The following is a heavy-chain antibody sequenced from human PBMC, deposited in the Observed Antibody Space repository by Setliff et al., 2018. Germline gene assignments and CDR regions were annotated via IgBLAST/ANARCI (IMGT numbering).Heavy chain of an antibody. J-gene: IGHJ6*02. V-gene: IGHV3-7*04. CDR1: GFSFSSYW. Sequence: GGSLRPSCAASGFSFSSYWMTWVRQAPGKGLEWVANIKQDGSAKYYVDSVKGRFAISRDYARISLYLQMNSLRAEDTAVSYCARGLRPSLLWFGEFSGSYYYYYGMDVWGQGTTVTVSS. CDR3: ARGLRPSLLWFGEFSGSYYYYYGMDV. D-gene: IGHD3-10*01. CDR2: IKQDGSAK.